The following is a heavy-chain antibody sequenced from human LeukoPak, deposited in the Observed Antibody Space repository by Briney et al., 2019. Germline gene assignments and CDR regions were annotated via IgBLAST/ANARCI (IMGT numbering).Heavy chain of an antibody. J-gene: IGHJ4*02. D-gene: IGHD3-10*01. Sequence: SETLSLTCTVSGGSISSSSYYWGWIRQPPGKGLEWIESIYYSGSTYYNPSLKSRVTISVDTSKNQFSLKLSSVTAADTAVYYCARSYGSGNYFDYWGQGTLVTVSS. CDR3: ARSYGSGNYFDY. CDR2: IYYSGST. CDR1: GGSISSSSYY. V-gene: IGHV4-39*07.